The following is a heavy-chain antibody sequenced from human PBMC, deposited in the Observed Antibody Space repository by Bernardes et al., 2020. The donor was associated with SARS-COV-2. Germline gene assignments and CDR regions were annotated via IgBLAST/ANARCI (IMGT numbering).Heavy chain of an antibody. D-gene: IGHD3-10*01. J-gene: IGHJ6*02. CDR3: ARTGVGMDV. Sequence: ASVKVSCKASGYTFTSYDINWVRQAPGQGLEWMGWMNPTSGKTGYAQKFQGRVTLTRDTSTTTDHMELTSLNSEDTAVYYCARTGVGMDVWGPGTTITVSS. CDR1: GYTFTSYD. V-gene: IGHV1-8*01. CDR2: MNPTSGKT.